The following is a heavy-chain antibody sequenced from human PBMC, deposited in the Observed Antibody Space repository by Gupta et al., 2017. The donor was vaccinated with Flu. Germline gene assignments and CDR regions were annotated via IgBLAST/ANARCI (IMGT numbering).Heavy chain of an antibody. D-gene: IGHD2-2*01. Sequence: EWVGFVRNKAYGGTADYAASVNGRFTISRDDSKSIAYLQMNSLKTEDAAVYYCSRAGIYCGSTSCYVGWFDPWGQGTLVTVSS. CDR2: VRNKAYGGTA. V-gene: IGHV3-49*02. J-gene: IGHJ5*02. CDR3: SRAGIYCGSTSCYVGWFDP.